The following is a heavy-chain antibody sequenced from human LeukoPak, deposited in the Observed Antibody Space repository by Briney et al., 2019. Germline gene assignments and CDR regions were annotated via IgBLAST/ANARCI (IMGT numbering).Heavy chain of an antibody. Sequence: RPSETLSLTCAVYGGSFSGYYWSWIRQPPGKGLEWIGEINHSGSTNYNPSLKSRVTISVDTSKNQFSLKLSSVTAADTAVYYCARISSGGWYSGYFDYWGQGALVTVSS. CDR2: INHSGST. D-gene: IGHD2-21*02. CDR1: GGSFSGYY. V-gene: IGHV4-34*01. J-gene: IGHJ4*02. CDR3: ARISSGGWYSGYFDY.